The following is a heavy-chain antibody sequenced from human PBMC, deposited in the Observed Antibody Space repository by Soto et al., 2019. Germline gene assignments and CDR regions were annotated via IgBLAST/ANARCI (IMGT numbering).Heavy chain of an antibody. CDR2: ISNYNGNS. J-gene: IGHJ6*01. CDR1: GYSFTNYG. CDR3: VRGLYHDFPVPWYGMDV. Sequence: QVQLVQSGGEVKKPGASVKVSCKASGYSFTNYGINWVRQAPGQGFEWMGWISNYNGNSKYAEDVQDRITMTTDPFPNITSMELRSLRSDATAVYCCVRGLYHDFPVPWYGMDVWAQGATVSVSS. D-gene: IGHD3-3*01. V-gene: IGHV1-18*01.